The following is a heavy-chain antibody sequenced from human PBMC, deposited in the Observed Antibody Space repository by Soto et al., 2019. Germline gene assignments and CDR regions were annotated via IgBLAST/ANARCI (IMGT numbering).Heavy chain of an antibody. Sequence: EVQLVESGGGLVQPGRSLRLSCIASGFNFNDHGMHWVRQAPGKGLEWVSGITWHSDGMGYADSVKGRFTISRDNAKNSLYLQRNSLRVEDTALYYCAKEDSGFSGYMDGWGKGTTVTVSS. CDR1: GFNFNDHG. D-gene: IGHD3-10*01. V-gene: IGHV3-9*01. CDR3: AKEDSGFSGYMDG. J-gene: IGHJ6*03. CDR2: ITWHSDGM.